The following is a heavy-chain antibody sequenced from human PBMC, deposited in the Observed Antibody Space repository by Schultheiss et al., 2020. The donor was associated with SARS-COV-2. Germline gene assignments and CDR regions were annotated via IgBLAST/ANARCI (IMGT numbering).Heavy chain of an antibody. CDR2: INDDAHGT. V-gene: IGHV3-23*01. D-gene: IGHD2-2*02. CDR1: GFTFSSYA. Sequence: GGSLRLSCAASGFTFSSYAMRWVRQAPGKGLEWVSGINDDAHGTYYADSVKGRFTISRDNSKNTLYLQMNSLKTEDTAVYYCTTQLLYEVWYFDLWGRGTLVTVSS. J-gene: IGHJ2*01. CDR3: TTQLLYEVWYFDL.